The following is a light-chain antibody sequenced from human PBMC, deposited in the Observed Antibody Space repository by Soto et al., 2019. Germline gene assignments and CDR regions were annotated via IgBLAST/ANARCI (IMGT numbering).Light chain of an antibody. CDR1: QGIGSW. Sequence: DIQMTQSPSSVSASVGDRVTITCRARQGIGSWLAWYQQKPGKAPKLMIHAASSLESGVPSRFSGSGSGTDFSLTTGCLQFDDFATDDCPQANSFPWACGQGNKVEIK. CDR3: PQANSFPWA. CDR2: AAS. V-gene: IGKV1-12*01. J-gene: IGKJ1*01.